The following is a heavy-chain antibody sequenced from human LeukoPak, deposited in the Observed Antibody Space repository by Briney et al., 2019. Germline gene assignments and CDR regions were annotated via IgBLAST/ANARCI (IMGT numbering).Heavy chain of an antibody. CDR1: GFTFSSYA. D-gene: IGHD3-3*01. Sequence: GGSLRLSCAASGFTFSSYAMHWVRQAPGKGLEWVAVISYDGSNKYYADSVKGRSTISRDNSKNTLYLQMNSLRAEDTAVYYCARGPYYDFWSGYYRPNYYCYYGMDVWGQGTTVTVSS. V-gene: IGHV3-30-3*01. J-gene: IGHJ6*02. CDR3: ARGPYYDFWSGYYRPNYYCYYGMDV. CDR2: ISYDGSNK.